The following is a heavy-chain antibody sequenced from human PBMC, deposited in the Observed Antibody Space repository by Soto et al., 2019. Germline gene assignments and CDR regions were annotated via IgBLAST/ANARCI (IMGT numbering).Heavy chain of an antibody. V-gene: IGHV3-11*01. Sequence: GGSLRLSCAASGFTFSDYYMSWIRQAPGKGLEWVSYISSSGSTIYYADSVKGRFTISRDNAKNSLYLQMNSLRAEDTAVYYCASPEGYWNPDSFDIWGQGTMVTVSS. CDR1: GFTFSDYY. J-gene: IGHJ3*02. CDR2: ISSSGSTI. CDR3: ASPEGYWNPDSFDI. D-gene: IGHD1-1*01.